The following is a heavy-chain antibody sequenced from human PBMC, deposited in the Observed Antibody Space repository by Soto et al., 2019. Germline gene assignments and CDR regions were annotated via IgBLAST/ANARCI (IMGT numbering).Heavy chain of an antibody. CDR3: ARDPPDYYYYYGMDV. J-gene: IGHJ6*02. Sequence: ASVKVSCKASGYTFTSYAMHWVRQAPGQRLEWMGWINAGNGNTKYSQKFQGRVTITRDTSASAAYMELSSLRSEDTAVYYCARDPPDYYYYYGMDVWGQGTTVTVSS. CDR2: INAGNGNT. CDR1: GYTFTSYA. V-gene: IGHV1-3*01.